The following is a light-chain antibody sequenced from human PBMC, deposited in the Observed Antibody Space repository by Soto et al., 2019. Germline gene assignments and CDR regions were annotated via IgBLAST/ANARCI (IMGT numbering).Light chain of an antibody. CDR3: KSYSSSTTHVV. V-gene: IGLV2-14*01. CDR2: DVS. J-gene: IGLJ2*01. CDR1: SSDVGTYNY. Sequence: QSVLTQPASVSGSPGQSITISCTGTSSDVGTYNYVSWYQQHPGKAPKLIIYDVSNRPSGVSYRFSASKSGSTASLTISGLQAEDEADYYCKSYSSSTTHVVFGGGTKLTVL.